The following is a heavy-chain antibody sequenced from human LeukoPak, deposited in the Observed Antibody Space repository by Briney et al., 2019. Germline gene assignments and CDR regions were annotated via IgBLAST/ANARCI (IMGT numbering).Heavy chain of an antibody. CDR1: GYTFTSYG. V-gene: IGHV1-18*01. Sequence: ASVKVSCKASGYTFTSYGISWVRQAPGQGLEWMGWISAYNGNTNYAQKFQGRVTITADESTSTAYMELSSLRSGDTAVYYCARAGLRYFDWLYNWFDPWGQGTLVTVSS. CDR3: ARAGLRYFDWLYNWFDP. J-gene: IGHJ5*02. D-gene: IGHD3-9*01. CDR2: ISAYNGNT.